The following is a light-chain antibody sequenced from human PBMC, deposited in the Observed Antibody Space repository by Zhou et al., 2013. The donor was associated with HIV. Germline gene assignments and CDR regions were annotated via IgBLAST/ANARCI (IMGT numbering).Light chain of an antibody. J-gene: IGKJ1*01. Sequence: DIQMTQSPSSLSASVGDTVTITCRASQGISNYLAWYQQKPGEVPKLLIYGASTLQSGVPSRFSGSGSGTDFTLTISSLQPEDVATYYCHRYDSRPWTFGRGTKVEIK. CDR2: GAS. V-gene: IGKV1-27*01. CDR3: HRYDSRPWT. CDR1: QGISNY.